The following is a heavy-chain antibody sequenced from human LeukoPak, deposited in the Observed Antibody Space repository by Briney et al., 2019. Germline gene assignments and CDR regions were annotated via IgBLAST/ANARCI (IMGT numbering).Heavy chain of an antibody. CDR3: ARDNSPAGY. CDR1: GFTFSSYE. V-gene: IGHV3-48*03. CDR2: ISSSGSTV. J-gene: IGHJ4*02. D-gene: IGHD2-2*01. Sequence: TGGSLRLSCAASGFTFSSYEMNWVRQAPGKGLEWVSYISSSGSTVYYADSVKGRFTISRDNAKNSLYLQMNSLRAEDTAVYYCARDNSPAGYWGQGTLVTVSS.